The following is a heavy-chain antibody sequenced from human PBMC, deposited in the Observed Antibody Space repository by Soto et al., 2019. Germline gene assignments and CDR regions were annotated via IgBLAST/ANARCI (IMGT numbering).Heavy chain of an antibody. CDR3: AKTYSSSPTRGMDV. V-gene: IGHV4-4*02. D-gene: IGHD6-6*01. Sequence: SETLSLTCAVSGGSISSSNWWSWVRQPPGKGLEWIGEIYHSGSTNYNPSLKSRVTISVDESKNQFSLKLSSVTAADTAVYYCAKTYSSSPTRGMDVWGQGTTVTVSS. CDR2: IYHSGST. CDR1: GGSISSSNW. J-gene: IGHJ6*02.